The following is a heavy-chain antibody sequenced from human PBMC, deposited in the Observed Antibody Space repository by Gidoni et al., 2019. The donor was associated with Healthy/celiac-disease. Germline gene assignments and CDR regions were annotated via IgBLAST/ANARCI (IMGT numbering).Heavy chain of an antibody. CDR3: ARSKSEYSSSPGSGGMDV. D-gene: IGHD6-6*01. V-gene: IGHV4-59*08. J-gene: IGHJ6*02. CDR2: IYYSGST. Sequence: QVQLQESGPGLVKPSETLSLTCTVPGGSISSYYWSWIRQPPGKGLEWIGYIYYSGSTNYNPSLKSRVTISVDTSKNQFSLKLSSVTAADTAVYYCARSKSEYSSSPGSGGMDVWGQGTTVTVSS. CDR1: GGSISSYY.